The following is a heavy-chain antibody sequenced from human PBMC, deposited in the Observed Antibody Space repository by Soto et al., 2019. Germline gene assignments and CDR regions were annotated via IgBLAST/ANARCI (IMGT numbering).Heavy chain of an antibody. V-gene: IGHV3-23*01. CDR2: ISGSGGST. J-gene: IGHJ6*03. CDR3: AKKWFGELLLYYYMDV. D-gene: IGHD3-10*01. Sequence: GGSLRLSCAASGFTFSSYAMSWVRQAPGKGLEWVSAISGSGGSTYYADSVKGRFTISRDNSKNTLYLQMNSLRAEDTAVYYCAKKWFGELLLYYYMDVWGKGTTVTVSS. CDR1: GFTFSSYA.